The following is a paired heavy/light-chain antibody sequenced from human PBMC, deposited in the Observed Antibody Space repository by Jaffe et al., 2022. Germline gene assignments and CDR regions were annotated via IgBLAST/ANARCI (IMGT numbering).Heavy chain of an antibody. J-gene: IGHJ4*02. CDR3: IRVRSGSYLYYFDY. CDR1: GFSFSDYG. Sequence: EVQLVESGGGLVQPGRSLRLSCTASGFSFSDYGMSWVRQAPGKGLEWVGFIRSKAYGGTTEYAASVKGRFTISRDDSKTIAYLQMNSLKTEDTAMYYCIRVRSGSYLYYFDYWGQGTLVTVSS. CDR2: IRSKAYGGTT. D-gene: IGHD1-26*01. V-gene: IGHV3-49*04.
Light chain of an antibody. V-gene: IGLV3-21*02. J-gene: IGLJ3*02. Sequence: SYVLTQPPSVSVAPGQTARITCGGNSIGSKNVHWYQQKPGQAPVLVVYDDTDRPSGIPERFSGSNSGSTATLTISRVEAGDEADYYCQVWDSSSDLPVFGGGTKLTVL. CDR2: DDT. CDR3: QVWDSSSDLPV. CDR1: SIGSKN.